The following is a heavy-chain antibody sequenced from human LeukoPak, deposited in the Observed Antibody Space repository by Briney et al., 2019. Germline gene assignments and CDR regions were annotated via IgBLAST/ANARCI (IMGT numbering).Heavy chain of an antibody. CDR3: ARGIQLWLNYFDY. CDR1: GGTFSSYA. CDR2: IIPICGTA. J-gene: IGHJ4*02. D-gene: IGHD5-18*01. V-gene: IGHV1-69*13. Sequence: SVKVSCKXSGGTFSSYAISWVRQAPGQGLEWMGGIIPICGTANYSQKFQGRVTITADESTSTAYMELSSLRSEDTAVYYCARGIQLWLNYFDYWGQGTLVTVSS.